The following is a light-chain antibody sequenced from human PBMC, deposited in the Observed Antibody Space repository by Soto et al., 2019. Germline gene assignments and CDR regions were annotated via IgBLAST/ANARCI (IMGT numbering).Light chain of an antibody. CDR3: QQYGSSLLT. Sequence: EIVLTQSPGTLSLSPGERATLSCRASQSVSSNYLAWYQRKPGQAPRLLIYGASFRATGIPDRFSGSGSGIDFTLTISRLEPEDFAVYYCQQYGSSLLTFGGGTKVEIK. CDR2: GAS. J-gene: IGKJ4*01. CDR1: QSVSSNY. V-gene: IGKV3-20*01.